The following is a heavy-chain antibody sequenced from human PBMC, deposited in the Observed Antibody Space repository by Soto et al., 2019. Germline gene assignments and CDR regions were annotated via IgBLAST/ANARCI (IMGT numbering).Heavy chain of an antibody. Sequence: QVQLQESGPGLVKPSETLSLTCTVSSGSVSSSSYYWTWIRQPPGKGLEWIEYVYYSGSTNYNPSLQSRVTISIDTSKNEFSLKLSSVTAADTAIYHCASRLAVRPSYYFDSCGQGTPVTVSS. D-gene: IGHD6-6*01. V-gene: IGHV4-61*01. CDR1: SGSVSSSSYY. J-gene: IGHJ4*02. CDR2: VYYSGST. CDR3: ASRLAVRPSYYFDS.